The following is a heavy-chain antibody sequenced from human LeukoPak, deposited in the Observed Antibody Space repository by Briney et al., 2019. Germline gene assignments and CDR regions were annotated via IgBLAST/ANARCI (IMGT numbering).Heavy chain of an antibody. CDR1: GFTFSSYA. Sequence: PGGSLRLSCAASGFTFSSYAMSWVRQAPGKGLEWVSGISGSGGSTYYADSVKGRFTISRDNSKNTLYLQMNSLRAEDTAVYYCAKDLQYYDFWSGYLSHDAFDIWGQGTMVTVSS. V-gene: IGHV3-23*01. D-gene: IGHD3-3*01. CDR3: AKDLQYYDFWSGYLSHDAFDI. CDR2: ISGSGGST. J-gene: IGHJ3*02.